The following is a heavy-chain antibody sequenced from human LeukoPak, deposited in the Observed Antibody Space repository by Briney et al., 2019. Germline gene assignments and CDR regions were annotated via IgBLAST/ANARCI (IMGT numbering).Heavy chain of an antibody. D-gene: IGHD2-2*01. Sequence: GGSLRLSCAASGFTFSSYAMTWVRQAPGKGLEWVPAISGSGVSTYYADSVKGRFTISRDNSKNTLYLQMSSLRAEDTAVYYCAKDYRYCTSTSCYGDDAFDIWGQGTMVTVSS. V-gene: IGHV3-23*01. CDR2: ISGSGVST. CDR1: GFTFSSYA. J-gene: IGHJ3*02. CDR3: AKDYRYCTSTSCYGDDAFDI.